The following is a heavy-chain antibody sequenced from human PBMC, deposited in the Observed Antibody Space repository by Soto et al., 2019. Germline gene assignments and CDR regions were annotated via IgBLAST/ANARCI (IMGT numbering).Heavy chain of an antibody. CDR3: TRESAYYFGH. Sequence: PGGSLRLSCVASGFTFSSYSMNWVRQPPGKGLEWVSYISSSGSTIYYTDSVKGRFTISRDNAKNSLYLQMNSLRDEDTAVYYCTRESAYYFGHWGQGSLVTVSS. D-gene: IGHD3-22*01. V-gene: IGHV3-48*02. CDR1: GFTFSSYS. J-gene: IGHJ4*02. CDR2: ISSSGSTI.